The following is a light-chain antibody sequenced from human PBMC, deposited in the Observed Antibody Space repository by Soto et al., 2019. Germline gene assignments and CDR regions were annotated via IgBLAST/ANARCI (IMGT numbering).Light chain of an antibody. J-gene: IGLJ1*01. CDR2: DVS. CDR1: SSDVGGYNY. Sequence: QSVLTQPASVSGSPGQTITISCTGTSSDVGGYNYVSWYQQHPGKAPKLMIYDVSNRPSGVSNRFSGSKSGNTASLTISGLQAEDEADYYCSAYTSSTLYDVGTGTNVTV. V-gene: IGLV2-14*01. CDR3: SAYTSSTLYD.